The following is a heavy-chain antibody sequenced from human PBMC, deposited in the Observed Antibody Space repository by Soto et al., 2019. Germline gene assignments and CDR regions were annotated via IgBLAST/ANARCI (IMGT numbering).Heavy chain of an antibody. CDR2: MSYDGSNE. CDR3: AKDGSHNFDY. V-gene: IGHV3-30*18. CDR1: GFTFSHYA. J-gene: IGHJ4*02. D-gene: IGHD1-26*01. Sequence: QVQLVESGGGVVQPGRSLRLSCAASGFTFSHYAMHWVRQAPGKGLEWVALMSYDGSNEYYADSVKGRFTISRDNSKHTLYLQMNSLRAEDMAVYYCAKDGSHNFDYWGQGTLVTVSS.